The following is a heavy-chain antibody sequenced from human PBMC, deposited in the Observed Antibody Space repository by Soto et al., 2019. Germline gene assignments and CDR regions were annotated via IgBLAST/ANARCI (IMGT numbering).Heavy chain of an antibody. CDR1: GGTFNNYV. J-gene: IGHJ4*02. CDR2: IVPIFGTP. CDR3: AGRCDGTNCLAHFDY. D-gene: IGHD2-2*01. Sequence: SVKVSCKASGGTFNNYVINWVRQAPGQGLEWMAGIVPIFGTPNYAQKFQGRVTITADKSTSTAYMELNSLRSEDTAVYYCAGRCDGTNCLAHFDYWGQGTLVTVSS. V-gene: IGHV1-69*06.